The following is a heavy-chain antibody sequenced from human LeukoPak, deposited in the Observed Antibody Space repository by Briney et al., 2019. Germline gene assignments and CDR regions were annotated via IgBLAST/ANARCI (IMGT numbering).Heavy chain of an antibody. V-gene: IGHV4-59*01. CDR3: ARGETAAGTIWYFDL. J-gene: IGHJ2*01. Sequence: PSETLSLICTVSGGSINGYFWSWIRQPPGKGLEWIGHIYFSGNTKYNPSLKSQVTMSLDTSKNQFSLNLNSVAAADTAVYYCARGETAAGTIWYFDLWGRGTLVTVSS. CDR1: GGSINGYF. CDR2: IYFSGNT. D-gene: IGHD6-13*01.